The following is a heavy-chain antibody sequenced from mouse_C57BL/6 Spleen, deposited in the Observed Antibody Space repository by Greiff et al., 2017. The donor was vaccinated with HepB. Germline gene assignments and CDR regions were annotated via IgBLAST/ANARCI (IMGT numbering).Heavy chain of an antibody. J-gene: IGHJ2*01. V-gene: IGHV1-18*01. CDR3: ARAGDGNSAGFDY. CDR2: INPNTGGT. D-gene: IGHD2-1*01. CDR1: GYTFTDYN. Sequence: EVQLQESGPELVKPGASVKIPCKASGYTFTDYNMDWVKQSHGKGLEWIGDINPNTGGTIYNQKFKGKATLTVDKSSSTAYMELRSLTSEDTAVYYCARAGDGNSAGFDYWGQGTTVTVSA.